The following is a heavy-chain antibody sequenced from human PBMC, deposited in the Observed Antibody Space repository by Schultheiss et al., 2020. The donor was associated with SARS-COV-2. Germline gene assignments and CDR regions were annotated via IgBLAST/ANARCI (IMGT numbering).Heavy chain of an antibody. CDR3: ARGNVDTAMVTPNYFDY. J-gene: IGHJ4*02. CDR1: GYTFNSYG. D-gene: IGHD5-18*01. CDR2: ISAYNGNT. Sequence: ASVKVSCKASGYTFNSYGISWVRQAPGQGLEWMGWISAYNGNTNYAQKLQGRVTMTTDTSTSTAYMELSSLRSEDTAVYYCARGNVDTAMVTPNYFDYWGQGTLVTVSS. V-gene: IGHV1-18*01.